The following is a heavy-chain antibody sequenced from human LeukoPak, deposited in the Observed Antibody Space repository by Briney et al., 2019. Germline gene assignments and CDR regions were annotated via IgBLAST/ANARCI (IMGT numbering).Heavy chain of an antibody. CDR1: GFTFSSYA. V-gene: IGHV3-7*01. CDR3: AKERHYDWDS. CDR2: IKYDESQK. J-gene: IGHJ1*01. Sequence: GGSLRLSCAASGFTFSSYAMSWVRQAPGKGLEWVANIKYDESQKNYVDSVKGRFTISRDNAKNSLYLQMNNLRAEDTAVYYCAKERHYDWDSWGQGTLVTVSS. D-gene: IGHD3-9*01.